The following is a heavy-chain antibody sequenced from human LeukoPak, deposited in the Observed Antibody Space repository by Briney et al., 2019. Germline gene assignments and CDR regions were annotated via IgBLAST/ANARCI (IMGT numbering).Heavy chain of an antibody. D-gene: IGHD6-13*01. J-gene: IGHJ4*02. CDR1: GGSISSGDYY. CDR2: IYYSGST. V-gene: IGHV4-30-4*08. CDR3: ASLGIAAAGRVDY. Sequence: PSETLSLXCTVSGGSISSGDYYWSWIRQPPEKGLEWIGYIYYSGSTYYNPSLKSRVTISVDTSKNQFSLKLSSVTAADTAVYYCASLGIAAAGRVDYWGQGTLVTVSS.